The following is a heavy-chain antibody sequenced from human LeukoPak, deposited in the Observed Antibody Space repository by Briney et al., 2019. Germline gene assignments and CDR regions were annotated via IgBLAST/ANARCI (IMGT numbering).Heavy chain of an antibody. D-gene: IGHD5-18*01. CDR1: GFTFSTSG. Sequence: GGSLGLSCEASGFTFSTSGMGWVRQAPGKGLEWVSSTSGGGGGTYYADSVKGRFTISRDNSKNTLYLQMYSLRAEDTALYYCAKRDTGYYFDYWGQGTLVTVSS. V-gene: IGHV3-23*01. CDR3: AKRDTGYYFDY. J-gene: IGHJ4*02. CDR2: TSGGGGGT.